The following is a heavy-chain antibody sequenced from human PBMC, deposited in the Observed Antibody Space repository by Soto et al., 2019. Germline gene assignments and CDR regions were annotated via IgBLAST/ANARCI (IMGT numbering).Heavy chain of an antibody. J-gene: IGHJ6*03. Sequence: SETLSLTCTVSGGSISSSSYYWGWIRQPPGKGLEWIGSIFYSGSTYYNPSLKSRVTISVDTSKNQFSLKLTSVTAADTERSWHCLWRWCIGPSLSLRSIWYYYYY. D-gene: IGHD2-8*01. CDR1: GGSISSSSYY. V-gene: IGHV4-39*01. CDR3: CLWRWCIGPSLSLRSIWYYYYY. CDR2: IFYSGST.